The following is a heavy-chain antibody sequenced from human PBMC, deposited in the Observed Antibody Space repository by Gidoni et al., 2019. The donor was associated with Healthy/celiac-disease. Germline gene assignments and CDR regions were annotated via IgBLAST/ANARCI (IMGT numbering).Heavy chain of an antibody. J-gene: IGHJ3*02. V-gene: IGHV2-70*15. CDR1: AFSLSTRGMC. CDR2: IDWDDDK. D-gene: IGHD3-3*01. Sequence: HVTLREPGPALVTPTQTLTLTFTFSAFSLSTRGMCVSWIRQPPGKALEWLARIDWDDDKYYSTSLKTRLTISKDTSKNQVVLTMTNMDPVDTATYYCARILGTDFWSGPTDAFDIWGQGTMVTVSS. CDR3: ARILGTDFWSGPTDAFDI.